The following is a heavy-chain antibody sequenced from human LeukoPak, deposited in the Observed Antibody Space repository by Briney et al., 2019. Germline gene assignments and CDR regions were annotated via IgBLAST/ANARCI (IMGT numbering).Heavy chain of an antibody. CDR1: GYTFTGYY. V-gene: IGHV1-2*02. CDR2: INPTSGGT. J-gene: IGHJ3*02. Sequence: ASVKVSCKTSGYTFTGYYIQWVRQAPGQGLEWMGYINPTSGGTNYAQEFQGRVTMTRDTSISTAYMELSRLTSDDTAVYYCARGEMITFGGVIVISTFDIWGQGTMVTVS. CDR3: ARGEMITFGGVIVISTFDI. D-gene: IGHD3-16*02.